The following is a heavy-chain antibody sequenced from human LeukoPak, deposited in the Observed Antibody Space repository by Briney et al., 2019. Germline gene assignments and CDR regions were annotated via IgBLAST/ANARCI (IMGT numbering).Heavy chain of an antibody. D-gene: IGHD3-22*01. CDR1: GGSISSYY. CDR2: IYYSGGT. V-gene: IGHV4-59*01. J-gene: IGHJ4*02. CDR3: AREDSSGYFDY. Sequence: NPSGTLSLTCTVSGGSISSYYWSWIRQPPGKGLEWIGYIYYSGGTNYNPSLKSRVTISVDTSKNQFSLKLSSVTAADTAVYYCAREDSSGYFDYWGQGTLVTVSS.